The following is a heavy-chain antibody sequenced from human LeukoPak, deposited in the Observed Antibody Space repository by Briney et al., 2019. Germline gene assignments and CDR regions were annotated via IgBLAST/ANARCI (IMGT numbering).Heavy chain of an antibody. V-gene: IGHV4-34*01. CDR2: INHSGST. Sequence: SETLSLTCAVYGGSLSGYYWSWIRQPPGKGLEWIGEINHSGSTNYNPSLKSRVTISVDTSKKQFSLKLSSVTAADTAVFYCARGGFAYYYDSSGYYYFDYWGQGTLVTVSS. CDR3: ARGGFAYYYDSSGYYYFDY. D-gene: IGHD3-22*01. J-gene: IGHJ4*02. CDR1: GGSLSGYY.